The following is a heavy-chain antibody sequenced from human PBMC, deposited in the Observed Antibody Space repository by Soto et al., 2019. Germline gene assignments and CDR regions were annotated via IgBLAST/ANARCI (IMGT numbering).Heavy chain of an antibody. V-gene: IGHV1-69*11. CDR1: GGTFSSSG. J-gene: IGHJ6*02. Sequence: QVHLVQSGTEVKKPGSSVKVSCKASGGTFSSSGFSWVRQAPGQGLEWMGMIVPSLDTTNYAQKFQARVRITADEVTSTAYMELRSLRSEDTAVYYCARSPQPRYTADPYAVDVWAKGPGSSSP. D-gene: IGHD3-16*02. CDR3: ARSPQPRYTADPYAVDV. CDR2: IVPSLDTT.